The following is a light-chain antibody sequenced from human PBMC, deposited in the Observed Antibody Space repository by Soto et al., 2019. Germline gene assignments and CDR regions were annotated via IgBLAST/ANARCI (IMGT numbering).Light chain of an antibody. CDR3: PHYGGVWT. CDR2: DDS. V-gene: IGKV1-5*01. Sequence: DSQMTQSPSTLSGSVGDRVTITCRASQSISNRLALYQQKPGKSPKVLIYDDSSLESGVPSRFSGSGSATEFILTISSLQPDDFATYHCPHYGGVWTVGQGTQVEIK. J-gene: IGKJ1*01. CDR1: QSISNR.